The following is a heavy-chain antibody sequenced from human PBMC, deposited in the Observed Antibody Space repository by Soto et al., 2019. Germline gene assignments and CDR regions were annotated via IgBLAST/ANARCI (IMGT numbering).Heavy chain of an antibody. CDR2: INPNSGGT. D-gene: IGHD3-22*01. Sequence: GASVKVSCKASGYTFTGYYMHWVRQAPGQGLEWMGWINPNSGGTNYAQMFQGRVTMTRDTSISTAYMELSRLRSDDTAVYYCARSSKRPYYYDSSGYCLAYWGQGTLVTVSS. V-gene: IGHV1-2*02. J-gene: IGHJ4*02. CDR3: ARSSKRPYYYDSSGYCLAY. CDR1: GYTFTGYY.